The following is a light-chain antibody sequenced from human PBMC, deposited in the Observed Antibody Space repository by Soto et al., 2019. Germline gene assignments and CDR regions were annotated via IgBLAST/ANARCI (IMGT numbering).Light chain of an antibody. CDR2: AAS. CDR1: QDIRND. Sequence: DIQMTHSPSSLSASVGDRVTITFRASQDIRNDLGWYQQKPGKAPKRLIYAASSLQSGVPSRFSGSGSGTDFTLAISSLQPDDFATYYCQKYNDYPLNCGGGTKGDIK. CDR3: QKYNDYPLN. V-gene: IGKV1-17*01. J-gene: IGKJ4*01.